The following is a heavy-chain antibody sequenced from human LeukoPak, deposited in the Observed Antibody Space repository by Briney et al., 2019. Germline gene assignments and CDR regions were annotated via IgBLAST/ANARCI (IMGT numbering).Heavy chain of an antibody. CDR1: GYTFTSYY. CDR2: INPNSGGT. Sequence: GASVKVSCKASGYTFTSYYMHWVRQAPGQGLEWMGRINPNSGGTNYAQKFQGRVTMTRDTPISTAYMELSRLRSDDTAVYDCGRERVRAAARQNNWFDPWGQGTLVTVSS. CDR3: GRERVRAAARQNNWFDP. V-gene: IGHV1-2*06. J-gene: IGHJ5*02. D-gene: IGHD6-13*01.